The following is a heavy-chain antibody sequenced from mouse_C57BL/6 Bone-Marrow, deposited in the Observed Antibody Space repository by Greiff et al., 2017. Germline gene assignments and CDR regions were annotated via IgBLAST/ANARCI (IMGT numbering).Heavy chain of an antibody. CDR3: SRYGANWENSYWYFDV. CDR2: IRNKANGYTT. V-gene: IGHV7-3*01. D-gene: IGHD4-1*01. J-gene: IGHJ1*03. Sequence: EVKLVESGGGLVQPGGSLSLSCAASGFTFTDYYMSWVRQPPGKALEWLGFIRNKANGYTTKYSASVKGRFTISRDNSQSILYLKMNALRAEDSATYYCSRYGANWENSYWYFDVWGTGTTVTVSA. CDR1: GFTFTDYY.